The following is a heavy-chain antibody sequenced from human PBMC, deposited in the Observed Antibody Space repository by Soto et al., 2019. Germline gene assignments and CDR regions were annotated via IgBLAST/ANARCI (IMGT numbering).Heavy chain of an antibody. CDR1: GYSISSGYY. CDR3: ARDKRVTMIGGWFDP. J-gene: IGHJ5*02. Sequence: ASKTLSLTCVVPGYSISSGYYWAWVRQPPGKELEWIGSIYHSGKTYYKPSLRSRVTVSVDTSKNQFSMKLISVTAADTAVYYCARDKRVTMIGGWFDPWGQGTLVTGSS. CDR2: IYHSGKT. D-gene: IGHD3-22*01. V-gene: IGHV4-38-2*02.